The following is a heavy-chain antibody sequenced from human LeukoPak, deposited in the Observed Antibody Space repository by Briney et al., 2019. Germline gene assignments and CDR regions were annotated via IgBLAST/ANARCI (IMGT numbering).Heavy chain of an antibody. Sequence: GGSLRLSCAASGFTFSSYGMHWVRQAPGKGLEWVAVISYDVGKKYYADSVKGRFTISRDNAKNSLYLQMNSLRAEDTAVYYCARSSAPTYYDFWSGYYFDYWGQGTLVTVSS. CDR1: GFTFSSYG. D-gene: IGHD3-3*01. J-gene: IGHJ4*02. CDR2: ISYDVGKK. V-gene: IGHV3-30*03. CDR3: ARSSAPTYYDFWSGYYFDY.